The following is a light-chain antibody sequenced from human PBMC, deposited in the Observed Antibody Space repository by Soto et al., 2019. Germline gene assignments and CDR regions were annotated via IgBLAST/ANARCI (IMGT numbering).Light chain of an antibody. CDR1: QDISNY. Sequence: DIQMTQSPSSLSASVGDRVTITCQASQDISNYLTWYQQKPGKAPKLLIYDAYNLETRVPSRFSGSGSGTDFTFTISSLQPEDIATYYCQQYDNLPTYTFCQGTKLEIK. J-gene: IGKJ2*01. V-gene: IGKV1-33*01. CDR2: DAY. CDR3: QQYDNLPTYT.